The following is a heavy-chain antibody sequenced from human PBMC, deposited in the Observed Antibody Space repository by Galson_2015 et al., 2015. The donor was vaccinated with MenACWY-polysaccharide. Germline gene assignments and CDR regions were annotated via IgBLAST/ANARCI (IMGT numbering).Heavy chain of an antibody. V-gene: IGHV3-30*18. J-gene: IGHJ6*02. CDR1: GFTFSSYG. CDR3: AKDHGELHYYDMDV. CDR2: ISYDGSNK. D-gene: IGHD3-10*01. Sequence: SLRLSCAASGFTFSSYGMHWVRQAPGKGLEWVAVISYDGSNKYYADSVKGRFTISRDNSKNTLYLQMNSLRAEDTAVYYCAKDHGELHYYDMDVWGQGTTVTVSS.